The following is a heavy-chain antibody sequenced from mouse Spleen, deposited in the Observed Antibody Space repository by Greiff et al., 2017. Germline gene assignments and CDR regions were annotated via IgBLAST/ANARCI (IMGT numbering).Heavy chain of an antibody. CDR1: GFSLTSYG. J-gene: IGHJ4*01. CDR3: ARGPRYYYGSSYVDYAMDY. D-gene: IGHD1-1*01. CDR2: IWSGGST. Sequence: QVHVKQSGPGLVQPSQSLSITCTVSGFSLTSYGVHWVRQSPGKGLEWLGVIWSGGSTDYNAAFISRLSISKDNSKSQVFFKMNSLQADDTAIYYCARGPRYYYGSSYVDYAMDYWGQGTSVTVSS. V-gene: IGHV2-2*01.